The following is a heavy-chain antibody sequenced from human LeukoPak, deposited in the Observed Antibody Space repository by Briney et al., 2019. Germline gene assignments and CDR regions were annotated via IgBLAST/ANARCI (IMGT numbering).Heavy chain of an antibody. Sequence: SETLSLTCTVSGGSISTSNYYWGWIRQPPGKGLEWIGSIYHSGSTYFNPSLKSRVTISVDTSKNHFSLELTSVTAADAAVYYCARGDYSNSDCWGQGTLVTVSS. CDR1: GGSISTSNYY. D-gene: IGHD4-11*01. CDR3: ARGDYSNSDC. J-gene: IGHJ4*02. V-gene: IGHV4-39*02. CDR2: IYHSGST.